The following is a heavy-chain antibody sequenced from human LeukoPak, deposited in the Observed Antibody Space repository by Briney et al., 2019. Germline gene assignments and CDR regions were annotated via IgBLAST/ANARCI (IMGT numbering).Heavy chain of an antibody. CDR3: AKDHVVVVPAAIRHYMDV. CDR1: GFTFSSYG. V-gene: IGHV3-33*06. Sequence: GGSLRLSCAASGFTFSSYGMHWVRQAPGKGLEWVAVIWYDGGNKYYADSVKGRFTISRDNSKNTLYLQMNSLRAEDTAVYYCAKDHVVVVPAAIRHYMDVWGKGTTVTVSS. J-gene: IGHJ6*03. CDR2: IWYDGGNK. D-gene: IGHD2-2*02.